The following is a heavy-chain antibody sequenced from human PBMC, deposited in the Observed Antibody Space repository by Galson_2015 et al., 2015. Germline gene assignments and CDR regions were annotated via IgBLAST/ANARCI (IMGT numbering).Heavy chain of an antibody. V-gene: IGHV3-48*02. Sequence: SLRLSCAASGFTFSSYTMNWVRQAPGMGLERISYIDTRSRAINYADSVKGRFTISRDNAKNSLYLQMNSLRDEDTAVYYCVRDYSGSPNGVYWGQGTLVTVSS. J-gene: IGHJ4*02. CDR3: VRDYSGSPNGVY. CDR1: GFTFSSYT. CDR2: IDTRSRAI. D-gene: IGHD1-26*01.